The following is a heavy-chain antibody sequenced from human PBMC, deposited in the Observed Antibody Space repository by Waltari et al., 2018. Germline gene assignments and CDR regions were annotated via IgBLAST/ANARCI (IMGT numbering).Heavy chain of an antibody. CDR2: IVVGSGNT. CDR3: AADPLSGLFDY. J-gene: IGHJ4*02. D-gene: IGHD3-3*01. V-gene: IGHV1-58*01. CDR1: GFTFTSSA. Sequence: QMQLVQSGPEVKKPGTSVKVSCKASGFTFTSSAVQWVRQARGQRLEWIGWIVVGSGNTNYAQKFQERVTITRDMSTSTAYMELSSLRSEDTAVYYCAADPLSGLFDYWGQGTLVTVSS.